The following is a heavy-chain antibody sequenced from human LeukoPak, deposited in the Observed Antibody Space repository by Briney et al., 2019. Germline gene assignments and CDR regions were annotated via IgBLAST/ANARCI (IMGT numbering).Heavy chain of an antibody. CDR1: GFTFSSYA. CDR3: TKDLETYFFDY. V-gene: IGHV3-23*01. CDR2: ISGSGGGT. Sequence: PGGSLRLSCAASGFTFSSYAVSWARQAPGKGLEWVSSISGSGGGTYYADSVKGRFTISRDNSKNTMYLQMNSLRGEDTALYYCTKDLETYFFDYWGQGTLVTVSS. J-gene: IGHJ4*02.